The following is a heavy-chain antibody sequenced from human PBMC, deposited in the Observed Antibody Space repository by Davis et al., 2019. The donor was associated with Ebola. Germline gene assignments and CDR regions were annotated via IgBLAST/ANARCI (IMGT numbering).Heavy chain of an antibody. CDR1: GYTFTGNY. J-gene: IGHJ5*01. Sequence: ASVKVTCKASGYTFTGNYMHWVRHAPGQGLEWKGWLNPNSGGTTYAQKFQGWVTMTRDTSISTAYMELSRLRSDDTAVYYCAREVYSSGWYDSFWFDPWGQVTLVTVSS. CDR3: AREVYSSGWYDSFWFDP. D-gene: IGHD6-19*01. V-gene: IGHV1-2*04. CDR2: LNPNSGGT.